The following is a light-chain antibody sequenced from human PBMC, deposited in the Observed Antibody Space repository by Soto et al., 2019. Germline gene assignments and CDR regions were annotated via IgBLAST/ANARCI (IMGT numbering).Light chain of an antibody. Sequence: EIVLTQSPGTLSLSPGERATLSCRDSQRVSSSYLAWYQQKPGQAPRLLIYGASSRATGIPDMFSGSGSGTDFTLTFSRLEPEDFAVYYCQQYGSSPGTFGQGTKVDIK. V-gene: IGKV3-20*01. CDR3: QQYGSSPGT. CDR1: QRVSSSY. CDR2: GAS. J-gene: IGKJ1*01.